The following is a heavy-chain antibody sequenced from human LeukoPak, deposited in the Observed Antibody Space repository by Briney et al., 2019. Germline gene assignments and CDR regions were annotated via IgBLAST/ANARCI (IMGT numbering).Heavy chain of an antibody. CDR3: ARDVLPDYYDSSGYYYEYYYYGMDV. CDR2: INHSGST. V-gene: IGHV4-34*01. Sequence: SETLSLTCAVYGGSFSGYYWSWIRQPPGKGLEWIGEINHSGSTNYNPSLKSRVTISVDMSKNQFSLKLSSVTAADTAVYYCARDVLPDYYDSSGYYYEYYYYGMDVWGQGTTVTVSS. CDR1: GGSFSGYY. J-gene: IGHJ6*02. D-gene: IGHD3-22*01.